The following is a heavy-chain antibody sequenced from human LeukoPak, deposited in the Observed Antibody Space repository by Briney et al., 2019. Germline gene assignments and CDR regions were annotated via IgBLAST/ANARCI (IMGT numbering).Heavy chain of an antibody. Sequence: SETLSLTCTVSGGSISSGGYYWSWIRQPPGKGLEWIGYIYHSGSTYYNPSLKSRVTISVDRSKNQFSLKLSSVTAADTAVYYCARVDYRSKYYFDYWGQGTLVTASS. D-gene: IGHD4-11*01. CDR1: GGSISSGGYY. CDR2: IYHSGST. J-gene: IGHJ4*02. CDR3: ARVDYRSKYYFDY. V-gene: IGHV4-30-2*01.